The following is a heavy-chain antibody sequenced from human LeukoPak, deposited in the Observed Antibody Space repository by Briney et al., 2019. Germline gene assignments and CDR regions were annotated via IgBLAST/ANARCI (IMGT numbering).Heavy chain of an antibody. J-gene: IGHJ4*02. V-gene: IGHV3-30*02. CDR3: AIGSQLGDYV. Sequence: GGSLRLSCAASGFTFSSNDIHWVRQAPGKGLEWVAYIRYDGNNKNYADSVRGRFTISRDNSKNTVYLQVKSLRPEDTAVYYCAIGSQLGDYVWGQGTLVTVSS. D-gene: IGHD2-2*01. CDR2: IRYDGNNK. CDR1: GFTFSSND.